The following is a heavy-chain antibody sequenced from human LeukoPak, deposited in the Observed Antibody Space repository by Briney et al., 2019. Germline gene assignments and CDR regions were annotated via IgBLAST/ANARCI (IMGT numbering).Heavy chain of an antibody. Sequence: SVKVPCKASGGTFSSYAISWVRQAPGQGLEWMGGIIPIFGTANYAQKFQGRVTITADKSTSTAYLELSSLRSEDTAVYYCARESSNYDILTGYVPGGFDYWGQGTLVTVSS. D-gene: IGHD3-9*01. CDR2: IIPIFGTA. CDR1: GGTFSSYA. V-gene: IGHV1-69*06. J-gene: IGHJ4*02. CDR3: ARESSNYDILTGYVPGGFDY.